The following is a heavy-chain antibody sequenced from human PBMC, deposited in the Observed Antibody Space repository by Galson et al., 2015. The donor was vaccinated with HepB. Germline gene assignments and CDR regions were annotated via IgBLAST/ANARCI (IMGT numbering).Heavy chain of an antibody. V-gene: IGHV3-7*03. CDR1: GFTFSSYW. Sequence: SLRLSCAASGFTFSSYWMSWVRQAPGKGLEWVANIKRDGSEKYYVDSVKGRFTISRDNAKNSLYLQMNSLRAEDTAVYYCAGPQAGSWYEYYFDYWGQGTLVTVSS. CDR3: AGPQAGSWYEYYFDY. D-gene: IGHD6-13*01. CDR2: IKRDGSEK. J-gene: IGHJ4*02.